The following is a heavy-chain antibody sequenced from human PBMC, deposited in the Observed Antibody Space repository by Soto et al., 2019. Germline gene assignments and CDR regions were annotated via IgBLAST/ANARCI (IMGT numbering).Heavy chain of an antibody. V-gene: IGHV4-31*03. J-gene: IGHJ6*03. CDR1: GGSISSGGYY. CDR2: IYYSGST. D-gene: IGHD3-10*01. CDR3: ARVGSVGGSGSYYLYYYYYYYMDV. Sequence: SETLSLTCTVSGGSISSGGYYWSWIRQHPGKGLEWIGYIYYSGSTYYNPSLKSRVTISVDTSKNQFSLKLSSVTAADTAVYYCARVGSVGGSGSYYLYYYYYYYMDVWGKGTTVTVSS.